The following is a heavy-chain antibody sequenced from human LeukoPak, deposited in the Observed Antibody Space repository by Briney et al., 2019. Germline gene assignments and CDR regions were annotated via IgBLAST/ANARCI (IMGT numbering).Heavy chain of an antibody. V-gene: IGHV4-4*07. CDR2: VYPSGST. CDR1: SGSLSSFY. Sequence: PSETLSLTCTVSSGSLSSFYWNWIRQPAGKGLEWVVRVYPSGSTDYNASLKSRVTMSVDTSKKQFSLKLNSVTAADTAVYYCARSSGHDFDYWGQGILVTVSS. CDR3: ARSSGHDFDY. J-gene: IGHJ4*02. D-gene: IGHD5-12*01.